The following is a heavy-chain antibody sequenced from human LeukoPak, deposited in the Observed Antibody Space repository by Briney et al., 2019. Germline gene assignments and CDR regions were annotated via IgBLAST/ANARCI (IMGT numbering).Heavy chain of an antibody. V-gene: IGHV4-4*07. Sequence: SETLSLTCTVSGGSISSYYWSWIRQPAGKGLEWIGRIYTSGSTNYNPSLKSRVTMSVDTSMNQFSLKLSSVTAADTAVYYCAREEDYYGSGSYCLLDPWGQGTLVTVSS. D-gene: IGHD3-10*01. CDR2: IYTSGST. CDR1: GGSISSYY. CDR3: AREEDYYGSGSYCLLDP. J-gene: IGHJ5*02.